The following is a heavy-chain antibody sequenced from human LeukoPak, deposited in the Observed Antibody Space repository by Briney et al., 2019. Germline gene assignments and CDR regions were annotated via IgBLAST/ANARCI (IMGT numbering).Heavy chain of an antibody. CDR2: IYYSGST. CDR3: ARAGEEYYYDSSGSFDY. Sequence: SETLSLTCTVSGGSISSSSYYWGWIRQPPGKGLEWIGSIYYSGSTYYNPSLKSRVTISVDTSKNQFSLKLSSVTAADTAVYYCARAGEEYYYDSSGSFDYWGQGTLVTVSS. CDR1: GGSISSSSYY. V-gene: IGHV4-39*07. D-gene: IGHD3-22*01. J-gene: IGHJ4*02.